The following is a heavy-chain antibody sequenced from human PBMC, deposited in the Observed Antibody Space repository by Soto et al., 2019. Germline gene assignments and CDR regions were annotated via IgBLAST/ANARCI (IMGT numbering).Heavy chain of an antibody. D-gene: IGHD5-18*01. CDR2: INPSGGSK. CDR3: ARGGEGDTAMDDWWYFDL. V-gene: IGHV1-46*01. J-gene: IGHJ2*01. Sequence: QVQLVQSGAEVKKPGASVKVSWKASGYTFTSYYMHWVRQAPGQGLEWMGIINPSGGSKSYAQKFQGRVTMTRDTSTSTVYMELSSLRSEDTAVYYCARGGEGDTAMDDWWYFDLWGRGTLVTVSS. CDR1: GYTFTSYY.